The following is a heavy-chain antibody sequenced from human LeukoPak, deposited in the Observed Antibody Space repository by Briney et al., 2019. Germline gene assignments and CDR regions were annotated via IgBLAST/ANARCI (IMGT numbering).Heavy chain of an antibody. D-gene: IGHD1-26*01. CDR1: GFTFSSYN. CDR2: ISSSSSYI. J-gene: IGHJ5*02. V-gene: IGHV3-21*01. CDR3: ARDPPDVPYSGSLLFDP. Sequence: GGSLRLSCAASGFTFSSYNMNWVRQAPGKGLEWDSSISSSSSYIYYADSVKGRFTISRDNAKNTLYLQMNSLRAEDTAVYYCARDPPDVPYSGSLLFDPWGQGTLVTVSS.